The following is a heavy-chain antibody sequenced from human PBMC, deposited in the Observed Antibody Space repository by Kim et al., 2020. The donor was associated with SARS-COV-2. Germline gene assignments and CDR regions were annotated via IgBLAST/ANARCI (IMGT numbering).Heavy chain of an antibody. D-gene: IGHD5-12*01. V-gene: IGHV4-59*01. CDR1: GGSISSYY. CDR2: IYYSGST. CDR3: ARGMATHWDFDY. J-gene: IGHJ4*02. Sequence: SETLSLTCTVSGGSISSYYWSWIRQPPGKGLEWIGYIYYSGSTNYNPSLKSRVTISVDTSKNQFSLKLSSVTAADTAVYYCARGMATHWDFDYWGQGTLVTVSS.